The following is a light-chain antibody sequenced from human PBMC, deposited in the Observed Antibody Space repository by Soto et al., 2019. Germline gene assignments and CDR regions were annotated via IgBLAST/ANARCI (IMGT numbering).Light chain of an antibody. Sequence: QSVLTQPPSASGTPGQRVTISCSGSSSNIGSNTVNWYQQFPGTAPKVLIYNNNQRPSGVPDRISGFKSGTSASLAISGLQSEDAASYYCAAWDDSLNGPVFGGGTKRTVL. CDR3: AAWDDSLNGPV. CDR2: NNN. V-gene: IGLV1-44*01. CDR1: SSNIGSNT. J-gene: IGLJ2*01.